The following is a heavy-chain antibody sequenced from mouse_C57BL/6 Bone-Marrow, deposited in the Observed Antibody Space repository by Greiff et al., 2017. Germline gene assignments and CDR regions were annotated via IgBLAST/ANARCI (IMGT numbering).Heavy chain of an antibody. CDR2: IDPASGNT. J-gene: IGHJ4*01. CDR3: ARGDYYCSSLSRDYYAMDY. V-gene: IGHV14-3*01. D-gene: IGHD1-1*01. Sequence: VQLQQSVAELVRPGASVKLSCTASGFNITNTYMHWVKQRPGQGLEWIGRIDPASGNTKYAPKFQGKATITADTSSNTAYLQLSSLTSEDTSIYYCARGDYYCSSLSRDYYAMDYWGQGTSVTVSA. CDR1: GFNITNTY.